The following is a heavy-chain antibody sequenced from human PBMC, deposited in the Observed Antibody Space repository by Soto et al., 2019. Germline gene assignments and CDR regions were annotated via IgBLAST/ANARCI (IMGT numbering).Heavy chain of an antibody. CDR1: GGTFSSYA. Sequence: QVQLVQSWAEVKKPGSSVKVSCKASGGTFSSYAISWVRQAPGQGLEWMGGIIPIFGTANYAQKFQGRVTITADESTSTAYMELSSLRSEDTAVYYCARDTGSYLRGYYYYGMDVWGQGTTVTVSS. D-gene: IGHD1-26*01. J-gene: IGHJ6*02. CDR3: ARDTGSYLRGYYYYGMDV. V-gene: IGHV1-69*01. CDR2: IIPIFGTA.